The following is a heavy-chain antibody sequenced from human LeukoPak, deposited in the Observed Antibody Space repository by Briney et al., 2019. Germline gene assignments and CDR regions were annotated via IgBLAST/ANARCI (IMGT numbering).Heavy chain of an antibody. D-gene: IGHD3-22*01. Sequence: ASETLSLTCAVYGGSFSGYYWSWIRQPPGKGLEWIGEINHSGTTNYDPSLKSRVTISVDTSKNQFSLKLSSVTAADTAVYYCARGVGLYYYDSSETFDIWGQGTMATVSS. J-gene: IGHJ3*02. V-gene: IGHV4-34*01. CDR1: GGSFSGYY. CDR3: ARGVGLYYYDSSETFDI. CDR2: INHSGTT.